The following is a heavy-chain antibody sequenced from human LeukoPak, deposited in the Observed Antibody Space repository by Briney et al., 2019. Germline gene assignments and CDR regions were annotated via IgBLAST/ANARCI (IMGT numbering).Heavy chain of an antibody. V-gene: IGHV3-23*01. Sequence: GGSLRLSCAASGFTFTICAMNWVRQAPGKGLEWVSGISGSGSSTYYADSVKGRFTISRDSSKNTVYLQMSSLRAEDTAVYYCAKAEGSYKTLIDYWGQGTLVTVPS. CDR2: ISGSGSST. J-gene: IGHJ4*02. CDR1: GFTFTICA. CDR3: AKAEGSYKTLIDY. D-gene: IGHD3-10*01.